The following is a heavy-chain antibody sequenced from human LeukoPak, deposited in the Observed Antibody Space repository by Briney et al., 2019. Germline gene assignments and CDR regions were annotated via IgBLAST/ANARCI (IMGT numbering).Heavy chain of an antibody. CDR2: IYYSGST. CDR1: GXSISNNY. CDR3: ARGDSGSYYYYDY. J-gene: IGHJ4*02. D-gene: IGHD1-26*01. Sequence: SETLSLSCIVSGXSISNNYWSWIRQPPGKGLEWIGYIYYSGSTNYNPSLKSRATISIDTSKNQFSLKLSSVTAADTAVYYCARGDSGSYYYYDYWGQGILVTVSS. V-gene: IGHV4-59*01.